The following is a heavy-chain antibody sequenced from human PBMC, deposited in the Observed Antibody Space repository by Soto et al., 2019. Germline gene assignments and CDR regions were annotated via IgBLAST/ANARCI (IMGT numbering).Heavy chain of an antibody. CDR3: ATQEVGGSYVYTFDP. V-gene: IGHV4-59*08. Sequence: SETLSLTWTVSGGTISSWYWSWIRQPPGKGLEWIGYIYYSGSTNCNPSLKSRVTISVDTSKNQFSLKLSSVTAADTAVYYCATQEVGGSYVYTFDPWGQGTLVTVSS. CDR2: IYYSGST. D-gene: IGHD1-26*01. J-gene: IGHJ5*02. CDR1: GGTISSWY.